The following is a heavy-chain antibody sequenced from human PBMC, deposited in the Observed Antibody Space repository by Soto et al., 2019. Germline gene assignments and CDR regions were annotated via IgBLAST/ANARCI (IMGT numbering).Heavy chain of an antibody. Sequence: QVQMVESGGGVVQPGGSLRLSCAASGFTFNTHTLHWVRQAPGKGLEWVAVIPFDERTNSYADSVRGRFTISRDNSRNTLYLHMNSLRSEDTAIYYCARLVVPERSQWFEPWGQGTLVTVSS. CDR2: IPFDERTN. D-gene: IGHD2-21*01. J-gene: IGHJ5*02. CDR3: ARLVVPERSQWFEP. CDR1: GFTFNTHT. V-gene: IGHV3-30*04.